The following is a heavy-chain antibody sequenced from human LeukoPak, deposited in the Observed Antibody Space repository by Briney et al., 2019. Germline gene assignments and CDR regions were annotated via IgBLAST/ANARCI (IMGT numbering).Heavy chain of an antibody. CDR2: ISTYNGNT. V-gene: IGHV1-18*01. CDR1: GYTFTSYG. D-gene: IGHD2-2*01. J-gene: IGHJ5*02. Sequence: ASVKVSCKASGYTFTSYGISWVRQAPGQGLEWMGWISTYNGNTNYAQKLQGRVTMTTDTSTSTAYMELRSLRSDDTAVYYCARDRDCSSTSCYSIGWFDPWGQGTLVTVSS. CDR3: ARDRDCSSTSCYSIGWFDP.